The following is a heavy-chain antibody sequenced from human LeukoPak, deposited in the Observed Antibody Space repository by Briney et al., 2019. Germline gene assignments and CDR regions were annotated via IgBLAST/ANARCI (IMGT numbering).Heavy chain of an antibody. CDR1: GGSFSGYH. Sequence: SETLSLTCAVYGGSFSGYHRSWIRQPPGKGLEWIGEINHSGSTNYNPSLKSRVTISVDTSKNQFSLKLSPVTAADTAVYYCARGRLAVAVSRGTFDYWGQGTLVTVSS. V-gene: IGHV4-34*01. CDR2: INHSGST. CDR3: ARGRLAVAVSRGTFDY. J-gene: IGHJ4*02. D-gene: IGHD6-19*01.